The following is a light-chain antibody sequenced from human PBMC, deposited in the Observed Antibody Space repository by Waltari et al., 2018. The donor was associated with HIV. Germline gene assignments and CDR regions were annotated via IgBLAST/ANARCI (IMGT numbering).Light chain of an antibody. Sequence: QSVLPQPPSASGTPGQRIPIYCSGSTPNTGGNPVISYQQLQGTAPKLLIYRNNERPSGVPDRLSGSTSGTSASLVISGLQSEDEADYYCAAWDDSLKGGAFGTGTKVTVL. CDR1: TPNTGGNP. J-gene: IGLJ1*01. V-gene: IGLV1-44*01. CDR3: AAWDDSLKGGA. CDR2: RNN.